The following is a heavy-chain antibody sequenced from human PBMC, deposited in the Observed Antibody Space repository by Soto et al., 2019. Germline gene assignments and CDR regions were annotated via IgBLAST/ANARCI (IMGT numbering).Heavy chain of an antibody. CDR2: INPNSGGT. J-gene: IGHJ6*02. CDR3: AREGYYSGSGTYSPPRYYGMDV. Sequence: ASVKVSCKASGYTFTGYYMHWVRQAPGQGLEWMGWINPNSGGTNYAQKFQGRVIMTTDTSTRTAYMELRSLRSDDTAVYFCAREGYYSGSGTYSPPRYYGMDVWGQGTTVTVSS. CDR1: GYTFTGYY. D-gene: IGHD3-10*01. V-gene: IGHV1-2*02.